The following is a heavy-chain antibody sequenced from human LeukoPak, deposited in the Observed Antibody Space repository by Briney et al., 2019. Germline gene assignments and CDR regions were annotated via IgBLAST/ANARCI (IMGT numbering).Heavy chain of an antibody. D-gene: IGHD3-22*01. J-gene: IGHJ4*02. CDR3: ARASYSYDINGWVPFDY. CDR1: GGSFSGYF. V-gene: IGHV4-34*01. CDR2: INHSSRST. Sequence: SETLSLTCAVYGGSFSGYFWSWIRQPPGKGLEWIGEINHSSRSTNWNPSLKSRVTISLDTSKNQFSLKLSSVTAADTAVYYCARASYSYDINGWVPFDYWGQGTLVTVSS.